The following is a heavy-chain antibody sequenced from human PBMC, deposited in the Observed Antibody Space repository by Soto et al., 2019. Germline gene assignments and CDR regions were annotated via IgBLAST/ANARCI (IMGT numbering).Heavy chain of an antibody. CDR3: AKFMYGDDGFDY. CDR2: ISGSGGST. V-gene: IGHV3-23*01. D-gene: IGHD4-17*01. CDR1: GFTFSSYA. J-gene: IGHJ4*02. Sequence: EVQLLESGGGLVQPGGSLRLSCAASGFTFSSYAMSWVRQAPGKGLEWVSAISGSGGSTYYADSVKGRFTISRDNSKKTLYLQMISLRAEDTAVYYCAKFMYGDDGFDYWGQGTQVIVSS.